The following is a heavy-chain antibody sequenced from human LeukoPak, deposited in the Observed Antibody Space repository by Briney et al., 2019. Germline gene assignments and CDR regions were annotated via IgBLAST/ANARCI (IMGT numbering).Heavy chain of an antibody. D-gene: IGHD3-10*01. V-gene: IGHV3-30*02. CDR2: IRYDGSNK. CDR3: ARDPFTMVRGVTDY. Sequence: PWGSLRLSCAASGFTFSSYGMHWVRQAPGKGLEWVAFIRYDGSNKYYADSVKGRFTISRDNAKKSLYLQMNSLRAEDTAVYYCARDPFTMVRGVTDYWGQGTLVTVSS. CDR1: GFTFSSYG. J-gene: IGHJ4*02.